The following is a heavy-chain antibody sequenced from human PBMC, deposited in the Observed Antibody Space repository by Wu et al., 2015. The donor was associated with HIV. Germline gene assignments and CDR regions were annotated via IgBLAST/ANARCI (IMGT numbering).Heavy chain of an antibody. J-gene: IGHJ5*02. CDR2: IIPIFGTT. CDR1: GGTFSSYA. CDR3: ARELEDPAIMVRAGFDP. Sequence: QVQLVQSGAEVKKPGSSVKVSCKASGGTFSSYAISWVRQAPGQGLEWMGGIIPIFGTTNYAQKFQGRVTITSDVYTGTVYMELSSLRSEDTAIYYCARELEDPAIMVRAGFDPWGQGTLVTVSS. D-gene: IGHD3-10*01. V-gene: IGHV1-69*05.